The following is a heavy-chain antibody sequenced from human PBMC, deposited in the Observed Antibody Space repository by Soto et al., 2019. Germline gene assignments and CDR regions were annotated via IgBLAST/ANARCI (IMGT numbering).Heavy chain of an antibody. J-gene: IGHJ5*02. V-gene: IGHV3-23*01. CDR2: ISYFGGNI. D-gene: IGHD1-1*01. CDR3: ATQDFRGTTGTT. CDR1: GFTFNTYA. Sequence: EVQLLESGGGLVQPGGSLRLSCVASGFTFNTYAMGWVRQAPGKGLEWVSVISYFGGNIHYADSVKGRFTISRDNSRNTLYLQMNSLRVDYTAVYNCATQDFRGTTGTTWGQGTLVTVSS.